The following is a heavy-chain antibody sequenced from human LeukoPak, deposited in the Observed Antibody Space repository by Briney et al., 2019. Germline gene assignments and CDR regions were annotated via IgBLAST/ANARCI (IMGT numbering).Heavy chain of an antibody. CDR2: ISSSGSTI. D-gene: IGHD3-22*01. V-gene: IGHV3-48*03. J-gene: IGHJ4*02. CDR3: ARGPTGDSSGYFDY. Sequence: PGGSLRLSCAASGFTFSSYEMNWVRQAPGKGLEWVSYISSSGSTIYYADSVKGRFTISRDNAKNSLYLQMNSLRAEDTAVYYCARGPTGDSSGYFDYWGQGTLVTISS. CDR1: GFTFSSYE.